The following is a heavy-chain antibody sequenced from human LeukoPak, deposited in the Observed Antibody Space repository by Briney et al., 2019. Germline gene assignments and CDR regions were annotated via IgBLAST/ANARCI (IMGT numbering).Heavy chain of an antibody. CDR2: IYSSGST. D-gene: IGHD3-9*01. V-gene: IGHV4-4*07. Sequence: SETLSLICTVSGGSISSYYWSWVRQPAGKGLEWIGRIYSSGSTNYNPSLKSRVTMSVDTSKNQFSLKLSSVSAADTAVYYCARGAYYDILTGYYRGAFDIWGQGTMVTVSS. J-gene: IGHJ3*02. CDR1: GGSISSYY. CDR3: ARGAYYDILTGYYRGAFDI.